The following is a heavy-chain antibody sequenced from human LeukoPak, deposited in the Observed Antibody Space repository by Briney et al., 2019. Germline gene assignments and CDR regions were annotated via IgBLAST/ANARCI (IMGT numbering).Heavy chain of an antibody. Sequence: PGGSLRLSCAASGFTFSSYGMSWVRQAPGKGLEWVSAISGSGGSTYYADSVKGRFTISRDNSKNTLYLQMNRLRAEDTAVYYCAKGPGGYSSGSMGVDYYYMDVWGKGTTVTISS. CDR3: AKGPGGYSSGSMGVDYYYMDV. CDR1: GFTFSSYG. V-gene: IGHV3-23*01. CDR2: ISGSGGST. J-gene: IGHJ6*03. D-gene: IGHD6-19*01.